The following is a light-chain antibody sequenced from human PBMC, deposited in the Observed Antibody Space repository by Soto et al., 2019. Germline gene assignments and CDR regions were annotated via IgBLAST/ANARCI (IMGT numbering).Light chain of an antibody. J-gene: IGKJ1*01. CDR3: LPYGYSPRT. CDR1: QSVGSSY. Sequence: EVVLTQSPGTLSLSPGEKATLSCRASQSVGSSYLARYQQKPGKAPRLLIYDASSRATGIPDRFSGSGSGKDFTLAISRLEPEDFAVYYCLPYGYSPRTFGQGTKVEVK. V-gene: IGKV3-20*01. CDR2: DAS.